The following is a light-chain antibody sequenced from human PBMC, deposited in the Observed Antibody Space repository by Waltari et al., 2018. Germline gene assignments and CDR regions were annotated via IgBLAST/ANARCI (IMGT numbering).Light chain of an antibody. V-gene: IGKV2-28*01. CDR3: MQGLQTPWT. CDR1: QSLLHSNGYNF. CDR2: LGS. J-gene: IGKJ1*01. Sequence: DIVMTQSPLSLPVTPGEPASISCRSSQSLLHSNGYNFLVWYLQKPGQSPHLLIYLGSNRASGVPDRFSGSGSGTEFTLKISRVEAEDVGVYYCMQGLQTPWTFGQGTKVEIK.